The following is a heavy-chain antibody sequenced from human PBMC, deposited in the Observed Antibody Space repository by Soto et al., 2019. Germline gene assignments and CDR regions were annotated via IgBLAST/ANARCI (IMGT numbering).Heavy chain of an antibody. CDR1: GFTFSSYG. J-gene: IGHJ4*02. CDR3: AREPGSGYDSSTKSYFDY. CDR2: IWYDGSNK. Sequence: GGSLRLSCAASGFTFSSYGMHWVRQAPGKGLEWVAVIWYDGSNKYYADSVKGRFTISRDNSKNTLYLQMNSLRAEDTAVYYCAREPGSGYDSSTKSYFDYWGQGTLVTVSS. V-gene: IGHV3-33*01. D-gene: IGHD5-12*01.